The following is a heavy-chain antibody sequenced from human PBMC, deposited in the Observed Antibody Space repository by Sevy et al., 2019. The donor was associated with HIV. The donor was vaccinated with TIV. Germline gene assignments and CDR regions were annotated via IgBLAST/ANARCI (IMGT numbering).Heavy chain of an antibody. CDR3: ARRNDFDI. J-gene: IGHJ3*02. CDR2: VYYTGGT. V-gene: IGHV4-59*08. Sequence: SETLSLTCTVSGGSINSDHWNWIRQPPGKGLEWIGYVYYTGGTNYNPSLKNRVTITVDKTKNQFALKLTSVTAADTAVYYCARRNDFDIWGQGTMVTVSS. CDR1: GGSINSDH.